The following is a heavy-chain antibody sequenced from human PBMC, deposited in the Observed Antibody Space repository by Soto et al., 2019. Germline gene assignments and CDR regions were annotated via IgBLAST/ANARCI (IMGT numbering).Heavy chain of an antibody. CDR3: ASRGNSGYFDY. CDR2: IYHSGST. CDR1: GYSISSGYY. J-gene: IGHJ4*02. Sequence: PSETLSLTCAVSGYSISSGYYWGWIRQPPGKGLEWVGSIYHSGSTYYNPSLKSRVTISVDTSKNQFSLKLSSVTAADTAVYYCASRGNSGYFDYWGQGTLVTVSS. D-gene: IGHD2-21*02. V-gene: IGHV4-38-2*01.